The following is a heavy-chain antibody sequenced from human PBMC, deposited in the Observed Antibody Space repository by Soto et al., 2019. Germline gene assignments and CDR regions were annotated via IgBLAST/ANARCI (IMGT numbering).Heavy chain of an antibody. CDR1: GGSISSGGYY. V-gene: IGHV4-31*03. D-gene: IGHD3-22*01. CDR2: IYYSGST. CDR3: ARASYDSSGYALDY. J-gene: IGHJ4*02. Sequence: SETLSLTCTVSGGSISSGGYYWSWIRQHPGKGLEWIGYIYYSGSTYYNPSLKSRVTISVDTSKNQFSLKLSSVTAADTAVYYCARASYDSSGYALDYWGQGTLVTVS.